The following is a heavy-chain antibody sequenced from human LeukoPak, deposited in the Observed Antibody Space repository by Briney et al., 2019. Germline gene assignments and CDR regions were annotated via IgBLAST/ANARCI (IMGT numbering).Heavy chain of an antibody. CDR3: ARGFSPRWFDP. CDR1: GGSISSYY. Sequence: SETLSLTCTVSGGSISSYYWSWIRQPPGKGLEWIGYIYYSGSTNYNPSLKSRAAISIDTSKNQFSLSLSSVTAADTAMYHCARGFSPRWFDPWGQGTLVTVSS. CDR2: IYYSGST. J-gene: IGHJ5*02. D-gene: IGHD3-3*01. V-gene: IGHV4-59*12.